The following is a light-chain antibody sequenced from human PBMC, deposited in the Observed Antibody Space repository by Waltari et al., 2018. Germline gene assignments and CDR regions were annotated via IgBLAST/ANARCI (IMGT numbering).Light chain of an antibody. Sequence: QSALTQPASVSGSPGQSITIPCTGTSSNIGDYNLVSWFQHHPGKVPQLVMYYVTKRPSGISDRFYGSKSGNTASLTISTLQADDEADYYCCSYSTSGSWMFGGGTKVTVL. CDR2: YVT. J-gene: IGLJ3*02. CDR1: SSNIGDYNL. CDR3: CSYSTSGSWM. V-gene: IGLV2-23*02.